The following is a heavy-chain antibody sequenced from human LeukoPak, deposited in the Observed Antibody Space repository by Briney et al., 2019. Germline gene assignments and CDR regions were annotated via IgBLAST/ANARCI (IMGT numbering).Heavy chain of an antibody. Sequence: GGSLRLSCAASGFTVSSYSMNWVRQAPGKGLEWVANIKQDGSEKYYVDSVKGRFTISRDNAKNSLYLQMNSLRAEDTAVYYCARGPYYDFWSGCYYFDYWGQGTLVTVSS. CDR1: GFTVSSYS. CDR2: IKQDGSEK. CDR3: ARGPYYDFWSGCYYFDY. D-gene: IGHD3-3*01. V-gene: IGHV3-7*03. J-gene: IGHJ4*02.